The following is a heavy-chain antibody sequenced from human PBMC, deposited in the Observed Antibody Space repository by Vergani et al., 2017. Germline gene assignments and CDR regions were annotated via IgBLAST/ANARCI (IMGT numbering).Heavy chain of an antibody. V-gene: IGHV4-38-2*02. CDR1: GDSISSGYY. J-gene: IGHJ3*02. CDR2: VFHSGST. D-gene: IGHD3-16*01. CDR3: ARQFWVSQGVGAFES. Sequence: QVQLQESGPGLLKPSQTLSLTCSVAGDSISSGYYWGWIRQPPGKGLEWIATVFHSGSTYYNPSLRRRVTMSVETSKNQFSLKLSTLTAADTAVYYCARQFWVSQGVGAFESWGHGTEVSVSS.